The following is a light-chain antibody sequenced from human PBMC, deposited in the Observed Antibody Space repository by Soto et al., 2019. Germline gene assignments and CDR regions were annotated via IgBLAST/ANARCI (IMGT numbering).Light chain of an antibody. CDR3: MQGTHWPIT. V-gene: IGKV1-12*01. CDR2: AAS. Sequence: DIQLTQSPSSVSASVGDRVTVTCRASHDISSWLAWYQQKPGKAPRLLIFAASTLQSGVPSRFSGSGSGTDFALKISRVEAEDVGVYYCMQGTHWPITFGQGTRLEIK. CDR1: HDISSW. J-gene: IGKJ5*01.